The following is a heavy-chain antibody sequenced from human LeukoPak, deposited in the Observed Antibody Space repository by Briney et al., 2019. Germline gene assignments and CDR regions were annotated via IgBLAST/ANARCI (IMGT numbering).Heavy chain of an antibody. D-gene: IGHD3-22*01. Sequence: PSETLSLTCTVSGGSISSRIYYWGWIRQPPGKGLEWIGSIYYSGSTNYNPSLKSRVTISVDTSKNQFSLKLSSVTAADTAVYYCARQGSSGFTPDYWGQGTLVTVSS. CDR2: IYYSGST. J-gene: IGHJ4*02. CDR1: GGSISSRIYY. V-gene: IGHV4-39*01. CDR3: ARQGSSGFTPDY.